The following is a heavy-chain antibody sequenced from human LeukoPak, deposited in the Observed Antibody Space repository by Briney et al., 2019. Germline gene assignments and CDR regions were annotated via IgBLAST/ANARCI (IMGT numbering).Heavy chain of an antibody. CDR3: ARDPARLGPGNWFDP. V-gene: IGHV4-4*02. D-gene: IGHD6-6*01. Sequence: PSETLSLTCAVSGGSISSSNWWSWVRQPPGKGLEWIGEIYHSGSTNYNPSLKSRVTISVDTSKNQFSLKLSSVTAADTAVYYCARDPARLGPGNWFDPWGQGTLVTVSS. CDR1: GGSISSSNW. CDR2: IYHSGST. J-gene: IGHJ5*02.